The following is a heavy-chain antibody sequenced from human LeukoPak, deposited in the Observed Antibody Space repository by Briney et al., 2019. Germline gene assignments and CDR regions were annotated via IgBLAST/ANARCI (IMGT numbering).Heavy chain of an antibody. CDR2: IKPDGSEK. J-gene: IGHJ4*02. V-gene: IGHV3-7*03. CDR1: GFTFSSYW. CDR3: ARQANYYYDSSGYYYFDY. D-gene: IGHD3-22*01. Sequence: GGSLRLSCAASGFTFSSYWMSWVRQAPGKGLEWVANIKPDGSEKKYVDSVKGRFTISRDNAKNSLCLQMNGLRAEDTAVYYCARQANYYYDSSGYYYFDYWGQGTLVTVSS.